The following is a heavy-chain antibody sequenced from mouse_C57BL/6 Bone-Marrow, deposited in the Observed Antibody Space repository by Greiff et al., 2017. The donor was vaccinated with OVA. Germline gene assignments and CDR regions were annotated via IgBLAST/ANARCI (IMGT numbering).Heavy chain of an antibody. V-gene: IGHV5-6*01. D-gene: IGHD2-3*01. Sequence: EVQLVQSGADLVKPGGSLKLSCPASGFPFSSYGMPWVRQTPDKSLEWVATISTGGSYTYYPHTVKGRSTISRDNAKTTLYLQMRSLKSEDTAMYYCAGRWLLLCFGYWGQGTTLTVSS. CDR1: GFPFSSYG. CDR3: AGRWLLLCFGY. J-gene: IGHJ2*01. CDR2: ISTGGSYT.